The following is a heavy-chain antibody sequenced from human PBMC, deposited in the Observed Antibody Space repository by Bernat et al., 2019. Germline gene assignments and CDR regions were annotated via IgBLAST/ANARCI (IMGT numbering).Heavy chain of an antibody. V-gene: IGHV3-23*01. CDR2: ISGSGGST. CDR3: AKVGYFDWLLYYFDY. Sequence: EVQLLESGGGLVQPGGSLRLSCAASGFTFSSYAMSWVRQAPGKGLEWVSAISGSGGSTYSAESVKGRFTISRDNSKNTLYLQMNSLRAEDTAVYYCAKVGYFDWLLYYFDYWGQGTLVTVSS. D-gene: IGHD3-9*01. CDR1: GFTFSSYA. J-gene: IGHJ4*02.